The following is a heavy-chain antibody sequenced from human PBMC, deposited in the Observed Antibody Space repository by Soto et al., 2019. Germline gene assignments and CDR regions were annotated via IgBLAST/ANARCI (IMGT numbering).Heavy chain of an antibody. Sequence: ASVKVSCKASGYTLTSYYMHWVRQAPGQGLEWMGIINPSAGSTSYAQKFQGRVTMTRDTSTSTVYMELSSLRSEDTAVYYCARDSGSGWYNWFDPWGQGALVTAPQ. CDR2: INPSAGST. V-gene: IGHV1-46*03. J-gene: IGHJ5*02. CDR3: ARDSGSGWYNWFDP. CDR1: GYTLTSYY. D-gene: IGHD6-19*01.